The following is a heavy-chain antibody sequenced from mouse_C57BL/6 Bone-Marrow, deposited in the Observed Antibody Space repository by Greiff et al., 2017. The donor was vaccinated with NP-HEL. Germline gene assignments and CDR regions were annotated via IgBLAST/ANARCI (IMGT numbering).Heavy chain of an antibody. CDR1: GYTFTDYY. CDR2: INPNNGGT. CDR3: VGRYYDGSYWYFDV. J-gene: IGHJ1*03. D-gene: IGHD1-1*01. Sequence: EVQLQQSGPELVKPGASVKISCKASGYTFTDYYMNWVKQSHGKSLEWIGDINPNNGGTSYNQKFKGKATLTVDKSSSTAYMELRSLTSEDSAVYYCVGRYYDGSYWYFDVWGTGTTVTVSS. V-gene: IGHV1-26*01.